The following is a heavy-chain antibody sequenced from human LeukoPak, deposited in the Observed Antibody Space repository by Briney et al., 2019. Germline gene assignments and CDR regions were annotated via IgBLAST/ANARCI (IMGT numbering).Heavy chain of an antibody. CDR2: IYYSGST. D-gene: IGHD6-19*01. J-gene: IGHJ4*02. CDR3: ARVTRDDSSGWYGLLWLDY. V-gene: IGHV4-59*01. CDR1: GGSISGYY. Sequence: PSETLSLTCAVYGGSISGYYWSWIRQPPGKGLEWIGYIYYSGSTNYNPSLKSRVTISVDTSKNQFSLKLSSVTAADTAVYYCARVTRDDSSGWYGLLWLDYWGQGTLVTVSS.